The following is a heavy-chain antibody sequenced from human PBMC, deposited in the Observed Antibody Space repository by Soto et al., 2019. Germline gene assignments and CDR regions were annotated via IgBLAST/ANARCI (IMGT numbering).Heavy chain of an antibody. CDR2: IIPIFGTA. CDR1: GGTFSSYA. J-gene: IGHJ4*02. V-gene: IGHV1-69*06. CDR3: AYFHPVEGYCSSTSCYMPFDY. Sequence: ASVKVSCKASGGTFSSYAISWVRQAPGEGLEWMGGIIPIFGTANYAQKFQGRVTMTADTSTNTAYMELSSLRAEDTAVYYCAYFHPVEGYCSSTSCYMPFDYWGQGTLVTVSS. D-gene: IGHD2-2*02.